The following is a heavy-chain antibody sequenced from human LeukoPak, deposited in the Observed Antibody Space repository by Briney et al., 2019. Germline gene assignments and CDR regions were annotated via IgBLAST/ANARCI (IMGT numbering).Heavy chain of an antibody. CDR2: INTDGSIT. J-gene: IGHJ4*02. Sequence: GGSLRLSCAASGFTFSTYWMHWVRQAPGKGLLWVSRINTDGSITNYADSVKGRFTISRDNAKNTLYLQMNSLRSEDTAVYYCAKVSRFAVVPAAMLDYWGQGIQVTVSS. D-gene: IGHD2-2*01. CDR1: GFTFSTYW. V-gene: IGHV3-74*01. CDR3: AKVSRFAVVPAAMLDY.